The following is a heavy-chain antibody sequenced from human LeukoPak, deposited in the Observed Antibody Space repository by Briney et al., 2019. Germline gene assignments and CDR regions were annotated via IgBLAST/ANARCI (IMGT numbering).Heavy chain of an antibody. Sequence: GGSLRLSCAASGFTFSSYGMHWVREAPGKGLEWVAVIWYDGSNKYYADSVKGRFTISRDNSKNTLYLQMNSLKVEDTAIYSCAKGPQHPLDYWGRGTPVTVS. CDR3: AKGPQHPLDY. J-gene: IGHJ4*02. V-gene: IGHV3-33*06. CDR2: IWYDGSNK. CDR1: GFTFSSYG. D-gene: IGHD2-2*01.